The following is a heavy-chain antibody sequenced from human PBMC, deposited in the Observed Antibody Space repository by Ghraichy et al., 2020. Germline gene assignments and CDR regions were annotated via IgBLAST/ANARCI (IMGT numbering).Heavy chain of an antibody. CDR2: IYYSGST. CDR1: GGSISSSSYY. J-gene: IGHJ4*02. CDR3: ARLSFEAVARIDY. Sequence: SETLSLTCTVSGGSISSSSYYWGWIRQPPGKGLEWIGSIYYSGSTYYNPSRKSRVTISVDTSKNQFSLKLSSVTAADTAVYYCARLSFEAVARIDYWGQGTLVTVSS. D-gene: IGHD6-19*01. V-gene: IGHV4-39*01.